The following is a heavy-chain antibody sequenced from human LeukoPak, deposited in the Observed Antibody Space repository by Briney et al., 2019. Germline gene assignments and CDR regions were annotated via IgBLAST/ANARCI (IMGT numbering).Heavy chain of an antibody. CDR1: GFTVSSND. CDR2: IYSGGST. J-gene: IGHJ4*02. D-gene: IGHD4-17*01. CDR3: ARVVDHDYGDYYLDY. V-gene: IGHV3-53*01. Sequence: PGGSLRLSCAASGFTVSSNDMSWVRQAPGKGLECISVIYSGGSTDYADSVKGRLTISRDNSKNTLYLQMNSLRAEDTVVYYCARVVDHDYGDYYLDYWGQGTLVTVSS.